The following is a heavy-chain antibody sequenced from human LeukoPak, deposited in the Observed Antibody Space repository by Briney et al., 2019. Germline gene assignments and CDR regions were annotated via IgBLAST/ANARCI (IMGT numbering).Heavy chain of an antibody. CDR1: GFAFSGFS. Sequence: GGSLRLSCAASGFAFSGFSMSWVRQSPTKGLEWVANIKQDGSERYYVDSVKGRFTISRDNAKNSLSLQMNNLRVEDTAVYYCARAGSHWHYVYWGQGTVVTVSS. CDR2: IKQDGSER. V-gene: IGHV3-7*01. J-gene: IGHJ4*02. D-gene: IGHD3-10*01. CDR3: ARAGSHWHYVY.